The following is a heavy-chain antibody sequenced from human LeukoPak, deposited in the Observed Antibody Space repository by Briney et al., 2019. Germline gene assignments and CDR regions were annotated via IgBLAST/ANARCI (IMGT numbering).Heavy chain of an antibody. D-gene: IGHD1-1*01. Sequence: SETLSLTCAVYGGSFSGYYWNWIRQPPGKGLEWIGEINHSGSTNYNPSLKSRVTISIDTSKNQFSLKLSSVTAADTAVYYCAGTAGYWGQGTLVTVSS. CDR3: AGTAGY. J-gene: IGHJ4*02. CDR2: INHSGST. V-gene: IGHV4-34*01. CDR1: GGSFSGYY.